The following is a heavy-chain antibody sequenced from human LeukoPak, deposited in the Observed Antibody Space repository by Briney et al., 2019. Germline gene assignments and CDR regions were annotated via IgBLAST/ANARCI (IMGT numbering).Heavy chain of an antibody. CDR3: ARAGIAAAGTGDYFDY. CDR2: IIPIFGTA. J-gene: IGHJ4*02. V-gene: IGHV1-69*05. Sequence: GSSVKVSCKASGGTFSSYAISWVRQAPGQGLEWMGGIIPIFGTANYAQKFQGRVTITTDESTSTAYMELSSLRSEDTAVYYCARAGIAAAGTGDYFDYWGQGTLVTVSS. D-gene: IGHD6-13*01. CDR1: GGTFSSYA.